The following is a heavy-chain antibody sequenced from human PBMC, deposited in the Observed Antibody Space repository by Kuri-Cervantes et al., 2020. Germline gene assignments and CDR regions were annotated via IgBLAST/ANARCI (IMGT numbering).Heavy chain of an antibody. CDR3: AKMIRGYYYSYYYMDV. D-gene: IGHD3-16*01. J-gene: IGHJ6*03. Sequence: SETLSLTCTVSGGSISSYYWSWIRQPAGKGLEWIGRIYTSGSTNYNPSLKSRVTISVDKSKNQFSLKLSSVTAADTAVYYCAKMIRGYYYSYYYMDVWGKGTTVTVSS. V-gene: IGHV4-4*07. CDR1: GGSISSYY. CDR2: IYTSGST.